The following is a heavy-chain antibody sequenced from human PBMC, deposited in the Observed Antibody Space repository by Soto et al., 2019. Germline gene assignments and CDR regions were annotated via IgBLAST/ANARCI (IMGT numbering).Heavy chain of an antibody. CDR2: IYGDGSIT. Sequence: GGSLRLSCEASGFTFSTYWMHWVRQAPGKGLELVSRIYGDGSITNYADSVKGRFTISRDNSKNTLYLQMNSLRAEDTAVYYCAKETRRGASVFGVVTHYYYYCGMDVWGQGTTVTVSS. J-gene: IGHJ6*02. D-gene: IGHD3-3*01. V-gene: IGHV3-74*01. CDR3: AKETRRGASVFGVVTHYYYYCGMDV. CDR1: GFTFSTYW.